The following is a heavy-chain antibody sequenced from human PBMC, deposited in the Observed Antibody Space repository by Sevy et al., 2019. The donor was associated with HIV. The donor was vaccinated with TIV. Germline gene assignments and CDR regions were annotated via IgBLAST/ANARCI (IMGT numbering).Heavy chain of an antibody. CDR2: INPNSGDT. D-gene: IGHD5-12*01. Sequence: ASVKVSCKASGYTFTDYYMHWVRQAPGQGLEWMGRINPNSGDTNFVQKFQGRVTMTRDTSISTAYMELSRLTSDDTAVYDCARDPVAPNPPGMDVWGQGTTVTVSS. CDR1: GYTFTDYY. V-gene: IGHV1-2*06. J-gene: IGHJ6*02. CDR3: ARDPVAPNPPGMDV.